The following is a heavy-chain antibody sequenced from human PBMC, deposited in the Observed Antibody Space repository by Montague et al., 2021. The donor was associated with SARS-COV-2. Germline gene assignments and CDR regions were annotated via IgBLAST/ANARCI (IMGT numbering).Heavy chain of an antibody. CDR1: GGSFSGWY. CDR3: ARGGGNILTNYYYYYLDV. CDR2: INRRGNT. V-gene: IGHV4-34*01. J-gene: IGHJ6*03. Sequence: SETLSLTCAVYGGSFSGWYWSWVRQPSGKGLEWIGEINRRGNTIYNPSLKSRVTISEDTSKSQFSLKLSSVTAADTAVYYCARGGGNILTNYYYYYLDVWGTGTTVTVSS. D-gene: IGHD4-23*01.